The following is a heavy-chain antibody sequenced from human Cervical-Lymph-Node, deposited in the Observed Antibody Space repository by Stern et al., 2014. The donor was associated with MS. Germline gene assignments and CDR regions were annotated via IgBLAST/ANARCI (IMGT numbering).Heavy chain of an antibody. CDR1: GFTFDDCA. D-gene: IGHD3-16*02. V-gene: IGHV3-9*01. CDR3: AKDISERHYYFDS. J-gene: IGHJ4*02. CDR2: ISWKRNNI. Sequence: DVHLVESGGGSVQPGRSLRLSCAASGFTFDDCAMHWVRQAPGKGLEWVSGISWKRNNIGYADSVRGRFTISRDNAKNSLYLQMNGLRPEDTALYYCAKDISERHYYFDSWGEGTLVTVSS.